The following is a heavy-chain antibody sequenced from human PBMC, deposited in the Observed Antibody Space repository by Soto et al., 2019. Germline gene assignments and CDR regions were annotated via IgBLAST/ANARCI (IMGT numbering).Heavy chain of an antibody. V-gene: IGHV4-30-4*01. CDR2: INSSGRT. CDR3: ARFSTLGKDYGVDV. Sequence: QVQLQESGPGLVKPSQTLSLTCSVSGDSISSSDSYWSLIRQPPGKGLEGIGYINSSGRTYYKPSLKSRVSISIDTSKNQFSLRLTSVTVADTAVYFCARFSTLGKDYGVDVW. J-gene: IGHJ6*01. D-gene: IGHD2-2*01. CDR1: GDSISSSDSY.